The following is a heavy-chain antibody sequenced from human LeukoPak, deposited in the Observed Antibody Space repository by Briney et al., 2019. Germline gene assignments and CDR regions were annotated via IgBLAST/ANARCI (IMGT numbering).Heavy chain of an antibody. J-gene: IGHJ4*02. D-gene: IGHD3-3*01. CDR3: AKGSEDIWSGFL. CDR1: GFTFSSYG. Sequence: GGSLRLSCAASGFTFSSYGMHWVRQAPGKGLEWVAFIRYEGSNKYYADSVKGRFTISRDNSKNTLYLQMNSLRAEDTAVYYCAKGSEDIWSGFLWGQGTLVTVSS. V-gene: IGHV3-30*02. CDR2: IRYEGSNK.